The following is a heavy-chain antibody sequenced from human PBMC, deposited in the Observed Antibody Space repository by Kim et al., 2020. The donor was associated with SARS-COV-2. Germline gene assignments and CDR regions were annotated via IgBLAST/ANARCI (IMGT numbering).Heavy chain of an antibody. CDR2: INHSGST. D-gene: IGHD5-12*01. CDR3: ASTKLAYSGYDSY. V-gene: IGHV4-34*01. Sequence: SETLSLTCAVYGGSFSGYYWSWIRQPPGKGLEWIGEINHSGSTNYNPSLKSRVTISVDTSKNQFSLKLSSVTAADTAVYYCASTKLAYSGYDSYWGQGTLVTVSS. CDR1: GGSFSGYY. J-gene: IGHJ4*02.